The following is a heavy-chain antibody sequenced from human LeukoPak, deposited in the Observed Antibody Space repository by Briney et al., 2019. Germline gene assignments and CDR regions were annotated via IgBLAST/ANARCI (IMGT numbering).Heavy chain of an antibody. J-gene: IGHJ6*02. CDR3: ARRGYNYGEHGMDV. V-gene: IGHV4-59*08. D-gene: IGHD5-18*01. CDR2: IYYSGST. CDR1: GGSISTYH. Sequence: SETLSLTCTVSGGSISTYHWSWIRHPPGKGLESIGYIYYSGSTNYNPSLKSRVTISVDTSKNQVSLKLSSLTAADTAVYYCARRGYNYGEHGMDVWGQGTTVTVSS.